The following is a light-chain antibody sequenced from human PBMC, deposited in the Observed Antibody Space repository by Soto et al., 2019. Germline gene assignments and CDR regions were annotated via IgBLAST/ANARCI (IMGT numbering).Light chain of an antibody. V-gene: IGKV1-5*01. CDR2: DAS. J-gene: IGKJ1*01. Sequence: DIPMTRSPSTLSDSVGDTVTVTCRASQSVSGWLAGYQQKPGKAPKLLIYDASSLESGVTSRFSGSGSGTEFTLTITSLQSEDSAIYYCRQDATWPPWRFGHGTKVDI. CDR1: QSVSGW. CDR3: RQDATWPPWR.